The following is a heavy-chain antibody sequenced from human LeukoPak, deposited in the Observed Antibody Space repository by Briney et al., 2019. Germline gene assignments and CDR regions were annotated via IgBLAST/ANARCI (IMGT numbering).Heavy chain of an antibody. Sequence: GGSLRLSCAASGFTFSSYDMHWVRQAPGKGLEWVAVIWYDGGNKYYADSVKGRFTISRDNSKNTLYLQMNSLRAEDTAVYYCARYTHSSGFDYWGQGTLVTVSS. V-gene: IGHV3-33*01. CDR1: GFTFSSYD. J-gene: IGHJ4*02. CDR2: IWYDGGNK. CDR3: ARYTHSSGFDY. D-gene: IGHD6-19*01.